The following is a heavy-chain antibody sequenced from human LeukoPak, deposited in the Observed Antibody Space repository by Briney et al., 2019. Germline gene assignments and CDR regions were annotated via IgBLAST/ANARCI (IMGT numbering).Heavy chain of an antibody. CDR3: ARERANGRMSWFDP. J-gene: IGHJ5*02. CDR2: IYHSGST. D-gene: IGHD1-26*01. Sequence: PSGTLSLTCAVSGGSISSSNWWSWVRQPPGKGLEWIGEIYHSGSTNYNPSLKSRVTISVDKSKNQFSLKLSSVAAADTAVYYCARERANGRMSWFDPWGQGTLVTVSS. CDR1: GGSISSSNW. V-gene: IGHV4-4*02.